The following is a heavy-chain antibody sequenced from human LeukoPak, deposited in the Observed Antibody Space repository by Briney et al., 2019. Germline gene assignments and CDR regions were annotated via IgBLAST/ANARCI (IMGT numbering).Heavy chain of an antibody. Sequence: PGGSLRLSCAASGFTFDDYAMHWVRQAPGKGLEWVSGISWNSGSIGYADSVKGRFTISRDNAKNSLYLQMNSLRAEDTALYYCAKDIHSGGYCSGGSCYTFDYWGQGTLVTVSS. D-gene: IGHD2-15*01. CDR3: AKDIHSGGYCSGGSCYTFDY. CDR1: GFTFDDYA. CDR2: ISWNSGSI. V-gene: IGHV3-9*01. J-gene: IGHJ4*02.